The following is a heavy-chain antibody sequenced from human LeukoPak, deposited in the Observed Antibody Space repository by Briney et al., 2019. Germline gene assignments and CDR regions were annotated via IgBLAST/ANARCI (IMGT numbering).Heavy chain of an antibody. Sequence: GGSLRLSCASSGFIFSNYAMNWVRPAPGKGLEWVSLICGSGCNTYYTDSVKGRFTISRDNSKNTLYLQMNSLRVEDTAVYYCARRPGHSIDLYVGIDYRGERTLVTASS. CDR2: ICGSGCNT. V-gene: IGHV3-23*01. CDR3: ARRPGHSIDLYVGIDY. J-gene: IGHJ4*02. CDR1: GFIFSNYA. D-gene: IGHD6-13*01.